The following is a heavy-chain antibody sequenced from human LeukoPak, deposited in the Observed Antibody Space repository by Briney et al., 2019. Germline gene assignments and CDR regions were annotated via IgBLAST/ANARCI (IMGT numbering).Heavy chain of an antibody. CDR3: ARVKWRGPTSSGWLDY. D-gene: IGHD6-19*01. V-gene: IGHV6-1*01. CDR2: TYYRSRWYN. CDR1: GDSVSSNSVA. Sequence: SQTLSLTCAISGDSVSSNSVAWNCIRQSPSRGLEWLGRTYYRSRWYNDFAVSMKGRITINPDTSKNQFSLQLNSVTPEDTAVYYCARVKWRGPTSSGWLDYWGQGTVVTVSS. J-gene: IGHJ4*02.